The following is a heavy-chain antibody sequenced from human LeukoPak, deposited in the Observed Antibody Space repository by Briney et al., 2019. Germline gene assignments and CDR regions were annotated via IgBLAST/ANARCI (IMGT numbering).Heavy chain of an antibody. CDR2: IYPGDSET. D-gene: IGHD5-24*01. V-gene: IGHV5-51*01. CDR3: ARLSRDGYNSGFDY. J-gene: IGHJ4*02. CDR1: GFSFTSYW. Sequence: GESLKISCKGSGFSFTSYWIGWVRQMPGKGLEWMGIIYPGDSETRHSPSFQGQVTISADKSINPAYLQWSSLKASDSAMYYCARLSRDGYNSGFDYWGQGTLVTVS.